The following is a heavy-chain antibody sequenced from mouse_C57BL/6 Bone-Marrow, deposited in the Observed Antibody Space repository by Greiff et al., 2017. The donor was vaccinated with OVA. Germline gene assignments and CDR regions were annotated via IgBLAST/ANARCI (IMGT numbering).Heavy chain of an antibody. D-gene: IGHD2-14*01. CDR2: IDPSDSYT. CDR1: GYTFTSYW. CDR3: ARVPLWYFDV. J-gene: IGHJ1*03. Sequence: QVQLQQPGAELVKPGASVKLSCKASGYTFTSYWMQWVKQRPGQGLEWIGEIDPSDSYTNYNQKFKGKATLTVDTSSSTAYMQRSSLTSEDSAVYYCARVPLWYFDVWGTGTTVTVSS. V-gene: IGHV1-50*01.